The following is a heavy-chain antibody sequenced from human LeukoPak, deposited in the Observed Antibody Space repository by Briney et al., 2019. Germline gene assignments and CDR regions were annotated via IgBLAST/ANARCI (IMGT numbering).Heavy chain of an antibody. D-gene: IGHD6-13*01. V-gene: IGHV3-21*01. J-gene: IGHJ2*01. Sequence: GGSLRLSCAASGFTFSSYSMNWVRQAPGKGLEWVSSISSSSSYIYYADSVKGRFTISRDNAKNSLYLQMNSLRAEDTAVYYCARDGSSWYWYFDLWGRAPWSLSPQ. CDR3: ARDGSSWYWYFDL. CDR1: GFTFSSYS. CDR2: ISSSSSYI.